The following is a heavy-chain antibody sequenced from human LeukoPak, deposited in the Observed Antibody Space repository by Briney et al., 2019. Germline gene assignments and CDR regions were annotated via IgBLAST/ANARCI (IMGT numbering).Heavy chain of an antibody. Sequence: PSETLSLTCTVSGDSIHSSVYYWGWVRQPPGTGLEWIGNVYYTGSTFYNPSLESRVTISVDTSKNQFSLKLSSMTAADTAVYFWARHSGPVIPDGLDIWGQGTMVTVSS. V-gene: IGHV4-39*01. CDR2: VYYTGST. D-gene: IGHD4-11*01. J-gene: IGHJ3*02. CDR3: ARHSGPVIPDGLDI. CDR1: GDSIHSSVYY.